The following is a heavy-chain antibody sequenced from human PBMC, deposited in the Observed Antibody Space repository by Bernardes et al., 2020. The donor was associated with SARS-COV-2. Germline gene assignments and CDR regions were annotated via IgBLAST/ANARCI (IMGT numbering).Heavy chain of an antibody. J-gene: IGHJ2*01. Sequence: GGSLSLSCTASGFTFSNYDLHWVRQVTGKGLEWVSGIATAGETYYPHSVKGRFAISRENAKNSMYLQMNSLRAGDTAMYYCARRGSGFYWYFDLGGRGTLVTVSS. CDR1: GFTFSNYD. D-gene: IGHD2-15*01. CDR2: IATAGET. CDR3: ARRGSGFYWYFDL. V-gene: IGHV3-13*01.